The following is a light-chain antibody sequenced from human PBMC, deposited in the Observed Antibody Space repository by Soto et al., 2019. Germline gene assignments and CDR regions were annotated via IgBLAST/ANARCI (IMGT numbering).Light chain of an antibody. J-gene: IGKJ3*01. CDR1: QSVSSY. Sequence: EIVLTQSPATLSLSPGERATLSCRASQSVSSYLAWYQQKPGQAPRLLIYDASNRATGIPARFSVSGSGTDFTLTISSLEPEDFAVYYCQQRSNWPRLFTFGPGTKVDIK. CDR2: DAS. V-gene: IGKV3-11*01. CDR3: QQRSNWPRLFT.